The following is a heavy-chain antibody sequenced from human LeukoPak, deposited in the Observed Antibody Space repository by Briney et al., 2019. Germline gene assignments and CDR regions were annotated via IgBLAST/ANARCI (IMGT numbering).Heavy chain of an antibody. Sequence: ASVRVSCKASGYTFTGYYMHWVRQAPGQGLEWMGWINPNSGGTNYAQKFQGRVTMTRDTSISTAYVELSRLRSDDTAVYYCARVGVVPAAMEIDYWGQGTLVTVSS. CDR1: GYTFTGYY. J-gene: IGHJ4*02. CDR3: ARVGVVPAAMEIDY. CDR2: INPNSGGT. V-gene: IGHV1-2*02. D-gene: IGHD2-2*01.